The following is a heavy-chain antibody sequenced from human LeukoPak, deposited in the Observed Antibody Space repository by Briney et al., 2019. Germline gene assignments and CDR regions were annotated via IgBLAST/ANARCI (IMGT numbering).Heavy chain of an antibody. CDR3: ARDRDDYSNYRTDYYYGMDV. CDR1: GGSLSSGGYY. CDR2: IYYSGST. J-gene: IGHJ6*02. D-gene: IGHD4-11*01. Sequence: SETLSLTCTVSGGSLSSGGYYWSWIRQHPGKGLEWIGYIYYSGSTYYNPSLKSRVTISADTSKNQFSLKLSSVTAADTAVYYCARDRDDYSNYRTDYYYGMDVWGQGTTVTVSS. V-gene: IGHV4-31*03.